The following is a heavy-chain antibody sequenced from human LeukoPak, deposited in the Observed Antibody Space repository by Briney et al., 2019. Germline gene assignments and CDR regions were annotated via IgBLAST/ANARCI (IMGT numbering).Heavy chain of an antibody. J-gene: IGHJ5*02. V-gene: IGHV3-74*01. CDR2: INSDGSTT. Sequence: GGSLRLSCAASGFTFSSYWMHWVCQAPGKGLVWVSRINSDGSTTNYADSVKGRFPISRDSAENTMYLQMNSLRVEDTAVYYCTRRVSATRWFDPWGQGTLVTVSS. D-gene: IGHD2-15*01. CDR1: GFTFSSYW. CDR3: TRRVSATRWFDP.